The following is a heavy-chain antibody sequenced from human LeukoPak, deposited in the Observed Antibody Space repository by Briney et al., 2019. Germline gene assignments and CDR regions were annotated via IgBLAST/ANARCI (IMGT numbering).Heavy chain of an antibody. D-gene: IGHD3-16*01. Sequence: GGSLRLSCAAPGFTFSSYAMSWVRQAPGKGLEWVSAISGSGGSTYYADSVKGRFTISRDNSKNTLYLQMNSLRAEDTAVYYCAKSRFMITFGGVDYWGQGTLVTVSS. CDR2: ISGSGGST. V-gene: IGHV3-23*01. CDR1: GFTFSSYA. CDR3: AKSRFMITFGGVDY. J-gene: IGHJ4*02.